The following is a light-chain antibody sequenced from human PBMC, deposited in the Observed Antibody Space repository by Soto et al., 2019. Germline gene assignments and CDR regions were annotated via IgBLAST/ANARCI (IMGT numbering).Light chain of an antibody. V-gene: IGKV3-20*01. CDR2: GTS. Sequence: EIALTQSPGTLSLPPGEKATLACRASQSVVSSTLAWYQQKPGQAPRLLIYGTSSRATGSPDRLSGSGSGTDFTLTISRLEPEDYAVYHCQQYGTSPPTFGQGTKVEI. CDR1: QSVVSST. J-gene: IGKJ1*01. CDR3: QQYGTSPPT.